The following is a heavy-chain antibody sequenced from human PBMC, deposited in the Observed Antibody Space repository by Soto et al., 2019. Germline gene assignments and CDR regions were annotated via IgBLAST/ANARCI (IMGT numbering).Heavy chain of an antibody. D-gene: IGHD2-15*01. CDR2: ISTYNGNT. J-gene: IGHJ4*02. CDR1: GYTFTTYG. CDR3: ARRGAYCSGGTCYHFDY. Sequence: QVHLVQSGAEVKKPGASVKVSCKASGYTFTTYGITWVRQAPGQGLEWMGWISTYNGNTNYEQKLQGRVTMTTDTLPSTDYMELRSLRSDDTAVYYCARRGAYCSGGTCYHFDYWGQGTLVTVSS. V-gene: IGHV1-18*04.